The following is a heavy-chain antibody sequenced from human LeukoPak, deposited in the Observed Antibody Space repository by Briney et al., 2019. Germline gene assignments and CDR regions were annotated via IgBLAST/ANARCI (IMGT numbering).Heavy chain of an antibody. Sequence: PGRSLRLSCAASGFTFDDYAMHWVRQAPGKGLEWVSGISWNSGFIGYADSVKGRFTISRDNAKNSLYLQMNSLRAEDTALYYCARAVLYSNYQRRDYYYYYMDVWGKGTSVTVSS. J-gene: IGHJ6*03. CDR3: ARAVLYSNYQRRDYYYYYMDV. V-gene: IGHV3-9*01. CDR1: GFTFDDYA. CDR2: ISWNSGFI. D-gene: IGHD4-11*01.